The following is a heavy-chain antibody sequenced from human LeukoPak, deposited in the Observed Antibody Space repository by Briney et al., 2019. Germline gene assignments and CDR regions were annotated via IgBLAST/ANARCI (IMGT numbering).Heavy chain of an antibody. CDR2: IYPDDSDT. CDR3: ARHPREGLRLGKPGDY. Sequence: GESLKISCKASGYTFTFYWIGWVRQLPGKGLEWMGIIYPDDSDTTYSPSFQGQVTISADKSISTAYLQWSSLKASDTAMYYCARHPREGLRLGKPGDYWGQGTLVTVSS. J-gene: IGHJ4*02. D-gene: IGHD3-16*01. V-gene: IGHV5-51*01. CDR1: GYTFTFYW.